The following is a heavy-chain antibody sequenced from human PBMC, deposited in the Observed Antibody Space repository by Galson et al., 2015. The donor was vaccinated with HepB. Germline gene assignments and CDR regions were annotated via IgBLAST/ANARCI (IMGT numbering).Heavy chain of an antibody. CDR1: GFTLSNYW. CDR3: ASLGVTVAGAPVGY. CDR2: VRSKADNYAT. J-gene: IGHJ4*02. D-gene: IGHD6-19*01. V-gene: IGHV3-73*01. Sequence: SLRLSCAASGFTLSNYWMTWVRQAPGKGLEWVGHVRSKADNYATAYGESVKGRFTISRDDSKSTAYLQMNSLKTDDTAVYYCASLGVTVAGAPVGYWGQGTPVTVSS.